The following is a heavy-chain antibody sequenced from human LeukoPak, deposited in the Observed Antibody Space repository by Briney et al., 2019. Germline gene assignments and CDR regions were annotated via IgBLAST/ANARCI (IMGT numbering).Heavy chain of an antibody. D-gene: IGHD6-6*01. J-gene: IGHJ4*02. CDR3: ARGKGWGYSSPSGFDY. Sequence: GGSLRLSCAASGFTFSSYSMNWVRQAPGKGLEWVSSISSRSSYIYYADSVKGRFTISRDNAKNSLYLQMNSLRAEDTAVYYCARGKGWGYSSPSGFDYWGQGTLVTVSS. V-gene: IGHV3-21*01. CDR2: ISSRSSYI. CDR1: GFTFSSYS.